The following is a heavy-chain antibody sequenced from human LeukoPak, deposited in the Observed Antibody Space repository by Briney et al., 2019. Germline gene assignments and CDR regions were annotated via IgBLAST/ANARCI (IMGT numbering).Heavy chain of an antibody. J-gene: IGHJ3*02. V-gene: IGHV3-30-3*01. Sequence: PGGSLRLSCAASGFTFSSYAMHWVRQAPGKGLEWVAVISYDGSNKYYADSVKGRFTISRDNSKNTLYLQMNSLRAEDTAVYHCARDHCSSTSCQGGDDAFDIWGQGTMVTVSS. CDR1: GFTFSSYA. D-gene: IGHD2-2*01. CDR3: ARDHCSSTSCQGGDDAFDI. CDR2: ISYDGSNK.